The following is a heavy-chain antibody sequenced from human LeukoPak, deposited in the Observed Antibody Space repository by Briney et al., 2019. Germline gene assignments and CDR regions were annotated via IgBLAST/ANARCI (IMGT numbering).Heavy chain of an antibody. CDR1: GGTFSSCT. CDR3: ARAPYDYVWGSYRLYYFDY. Sequence: ASVKVSCKASGGTFSSCTISWVRQAPGQGLEWMGGIIPIFGTAIYAQKFQGRVTITADESTSTAYMELSSLRSEDTAVYYCARAPYDYVWGSYRLYYFDYWGQGTLVTVSS. D-gene: IGHD3-16*02. J-gene: IGHJ4*02. V-gene: IGHV1-69*13. CDR2: IIPIFGTA.